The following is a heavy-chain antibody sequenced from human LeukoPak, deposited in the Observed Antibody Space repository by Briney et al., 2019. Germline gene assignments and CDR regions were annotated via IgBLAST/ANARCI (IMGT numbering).Heavy chain of an antibody. CDR3: ARLSSDYGDYKVDP. Sequence: GSSVKVSCKTSGYPFRNYDINWVRQATGQGLDWMGWINPHSGKTGYAQKFQGRVTMTTDTSANTAYMELSSLRSEDTAVYYCARLSSDYGDYKVDPWGQGTLVTVSS. J-gene: IGHJ5*02. V-gene: IGHV1-8*01. D-gene: IGHD4-17*01. CDR1: GYPFRNYD. CDR2: INPHSGKT.